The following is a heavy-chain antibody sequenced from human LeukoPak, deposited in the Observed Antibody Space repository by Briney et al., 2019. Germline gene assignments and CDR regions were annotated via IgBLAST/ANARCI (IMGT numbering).Heavy chain of an antibody. D-gene: IGHD6-13*01. Sequence: SETLSLTCAVYGGSFSGYYWSWIRQPPGKGLEWIGEINHSGSTNYNPSLKSRVTISVGTSKNQFSLKLSSVTAADTAVYYCARGPGIAAAGPPGYWGQGTLVTVSS. V-gene: IGHV4-34*01. J-gene: IGHJ4*02. CDR2: INHSGST. CDR1: GGSFSGYY. CDR3: ARGPGIAAAGPPGY.